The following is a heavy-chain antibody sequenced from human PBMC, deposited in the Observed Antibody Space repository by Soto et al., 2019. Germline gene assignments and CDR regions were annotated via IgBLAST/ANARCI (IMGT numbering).Heavy chain of an antibody. J-gene: IGHJ5*02. CDR1: GGSISSYY. CDR2: IYYSGST. Sequence: SETLSLTCTVSGGSISSYYWSWIRQPPGKGLEWIGYIYYSGSTNYNPSLKSRVTISVDTSKNQFSLKLSSVTAADTAVYYCARMEAGEPPYNWFDPWGQGTLVTVSS. D-gene: IGHD6-13*01. V-gene: IGHV4-59*01. CDR3: ARMEAGEPPYNWFDP.